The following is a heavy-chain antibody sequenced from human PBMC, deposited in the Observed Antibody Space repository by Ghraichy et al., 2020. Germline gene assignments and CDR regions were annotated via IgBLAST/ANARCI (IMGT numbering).Heavy chain of an antibody. V-gene: IGHV3-53*01. CDR1: GFTVSSNY. CDR2: IYSGGST. Sequence: GGSLRLSCAASGFTVSSNYMSWVRQAPGKGLEWVSVIYSGGSTYYADSVKGRFTISRDNSKNTLYLQMNSLRAEDTAVYYCARVGATELSFDYWGQGTLVTVSS. J-gene: IGHJ4*02. D-gene: IGHD1-26*01. CDR3: ARVGATELSFDY.